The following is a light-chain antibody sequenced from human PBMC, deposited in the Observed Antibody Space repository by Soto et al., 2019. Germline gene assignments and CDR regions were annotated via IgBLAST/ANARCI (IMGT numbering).Light chain of an antibody. V-gene: IGKV3-20*01. CDR3: QKYGRSPWT. CDR2: GAS. J-gene: IGKJ1*01. Sequence: EIVLTQSPGTLSLSPGASAPLSCRASQSVSSNYLAWYQQKPGQAPRLLIYGASSRATGIPDRFSGSGSGTDFTLTISRLEPEDFAVYYCQKYGRSPWTVGQGTKVAIK. CDR1: QSVSSNY.